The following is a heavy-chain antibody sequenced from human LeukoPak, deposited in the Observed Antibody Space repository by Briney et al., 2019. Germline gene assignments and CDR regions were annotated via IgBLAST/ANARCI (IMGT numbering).Heavy chain of an antibody. CDR2: IIPILGIA. Sequence: ASVKVSCKASGGTFSSYAISWVRQAPGQGLEWMGRIIPILGIANYAQKFQGGVTITADKSTSTAYMELSSLRSEDTAVYYCASQEGITMPSRDYWGQGTLVTVSS. CDR1: GGTFSSYA. J-gene: IGHJ4*02. V-gene: IGHV1-69*04. D-gene: IGHD3-10*01. CDR3: ASQEGITMPSRDY.